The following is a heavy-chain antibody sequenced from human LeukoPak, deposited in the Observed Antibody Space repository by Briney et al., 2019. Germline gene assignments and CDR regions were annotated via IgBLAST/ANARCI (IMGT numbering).Heavy chain of an antibody. Sequence: GESLKISCKVSEYSFTSYWIGWVHQTPGKGPRWRGIIYPGDSDTRYSPSVPGQVTISADKSISTAYLQWSSLKASDTAMYYCARHVFLRPKSYDSSGYSIDYWGQGTLVTVSS. D-gene: IGHD3-22*01. CDR2: IYPGDSDT. J-gene: IGHJ4*02. CDR3: ARHVFLRPKSYDSSGYSIDY. CDR1: EYSFTSYW. V-gene: IGHV5-51*07.